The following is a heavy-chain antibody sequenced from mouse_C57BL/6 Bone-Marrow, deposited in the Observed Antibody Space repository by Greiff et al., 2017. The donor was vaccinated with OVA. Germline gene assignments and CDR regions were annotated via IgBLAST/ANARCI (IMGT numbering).Heavy chain of an antibody. V-gene: IGHV1-26*01. CDR2: INPNNGGT. Sequence: EVQLQQSGPELVKPGASVKISCKASGYTFTDYYMNWVKQSHGKSLEWIGDINPNNGGTSYNQKFKGKATLTVDKSSSTAYMELRSLTSEDSAVYYCARSHGSSLLFDYWGQGTTLTVSS. CDR3: ARSHGSSLLFDY. D-gene: IGHD1-1*01. J-gene: IGHJ2*01. CDR1: GYTFTDYY.